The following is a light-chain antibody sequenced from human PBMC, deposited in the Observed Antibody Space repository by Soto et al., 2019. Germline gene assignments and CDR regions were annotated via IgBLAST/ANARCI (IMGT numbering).Light chain of an antibody. Sequence: IELTPAPCSLCLSPGARATLSCRASQSVSSSYLAWYQQQPGHAPSLLIYGASSRATGIPDRFSGSGSGTEFTPTISRLDPEVFALYYCQHYSSPRAFGQGTRLEIK. CDR1: QSVSSSY. J-gene: IGKJ5*01. CDR2: GAS. V-gene: IGKV3-20*01. CDR3: QHYSSPRA.